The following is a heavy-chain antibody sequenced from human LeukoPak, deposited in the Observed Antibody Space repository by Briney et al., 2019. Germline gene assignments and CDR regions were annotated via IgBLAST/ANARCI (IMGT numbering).Heavy chain of an antibody. J-gene: IGHJ4*02. CDR1: GSTFSSYS. V-gene: IGHV3-48*01. CDR3: ARFYYDSSGYSFDY. Sequence: GRSLRLSCAASGSTFSSYSMNCVRQAPGKGLGWVSYISSSSSTLYYADPVKGRFTISRDNAKNSLYLQMNSLRAEDTAVYYCARFYYDSSGYSFDYWGQGPLVSVSS. D-gene: IGHD3-22*01. CDR2: ISSSSSTL.